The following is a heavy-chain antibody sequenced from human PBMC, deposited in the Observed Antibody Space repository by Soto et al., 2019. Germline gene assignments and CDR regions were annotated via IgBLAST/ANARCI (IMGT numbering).Heavy chain of an antibody. CDR2: IIPIFGTA. CDR1: GGTFSSYA. Sequence: AASVKVSCKASGGTFSSYAISWVRQAPGRGLEWMGGIIPIFGTANYAQKFQGRVTITADESTSTAYMELSSLRSEDTAVYYCARGRITMFLVGMDVWGQGTTVTVSS. J-gene: IGHJ6*02. CDR3: ARGRITMFLVGMDV. D-gene: IGHD3-10*02. V-gene: IGHV1-69*13.